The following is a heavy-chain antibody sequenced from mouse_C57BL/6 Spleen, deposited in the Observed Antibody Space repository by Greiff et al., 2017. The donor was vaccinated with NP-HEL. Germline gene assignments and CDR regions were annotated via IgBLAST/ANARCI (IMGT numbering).Heavy chain of an antibody. J-gene: IGHJ2*01. D-gene: IGHD2-4*01. CDR1: GFTFSSYA. CDR3: ARDKGLRGSYLDY. Sequence: DVKLVASGGGLVKPGGSLKLSCAASGFTFSSYAMSWVRQTPEKGLEWVATISAGGGYIYYPVNLTGRFTIPRDKAKNNQYLQMSHLTSEDTAMYYCARDKGLRGSYLDYWGQGTTLTVSS. CDR2: ISAGGGYI. V-gene: IGHV5-4*01.